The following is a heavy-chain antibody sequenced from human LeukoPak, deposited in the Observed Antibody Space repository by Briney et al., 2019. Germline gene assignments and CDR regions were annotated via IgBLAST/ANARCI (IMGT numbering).Heavy chain of an antibody. CDR2: MNPNSGNT. CDR1: GYTFTSYD. Sequence: ASVKVSCKASGYTFTSYDINWVRQATGQGLEWMGWMNPNSGNTGYAQKFQGRVTMTRNTSISTAYMELSSLRSEDTAVYYCARSITMVRGAHWGMDVWGQGTTVTVSS. V-gene: IGHV1-8*01. D-gene: IGHD3-10*01. J-gene: IGHJ6*02. CDR3: ARSITMVRGAHWGMDV.